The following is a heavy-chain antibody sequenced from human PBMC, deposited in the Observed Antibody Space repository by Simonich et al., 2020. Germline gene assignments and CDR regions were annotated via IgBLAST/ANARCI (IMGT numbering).Heavy chain of an antibody. J-gene: IGHJ3*02. CDR2: IYWDDDK. Sequence: QITLKESGPTLVKPTQTLTLTCTFSGFSLSTSGVGVGWIRQPPGNALEWLALIYWDDDKRYSPSLKSRLTITKDTSKNQGVLTMTNMDPVDTATYYCAHKLSGWFGERDAFDIWGQGTMVTVSS. V-gene: IGHV2-5*02. D-gene: IGHD3-10*01. CDR1: GFSLSTSGVG. CDR3: AHKLSGWFGERDAFDI.